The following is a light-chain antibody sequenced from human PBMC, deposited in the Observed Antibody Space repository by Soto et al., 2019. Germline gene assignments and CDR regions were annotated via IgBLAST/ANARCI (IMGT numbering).Light chain of an antibody. CDR3: KSYAGSNTYV. Sequence: QYVLTQPPSASGSPGQSVTISCTGTKNDIGVYDFVSWYQHHPGKAPRLIIYEVVQRPSGVPDRFSGSKSGNTASLTVSGLQAADEADYFCKSYAGSNTYVFGRGTKVTVL. CDR2: EVV. J-gene: IGLJ1*01. CDR1: KNDIGVYDF. V-gene: IGLV2-8*01.